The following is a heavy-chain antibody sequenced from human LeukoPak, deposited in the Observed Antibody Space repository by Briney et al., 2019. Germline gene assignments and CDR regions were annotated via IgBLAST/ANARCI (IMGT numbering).Heavy chain of an antibody. D-gene: IGHD3-10*01. CDR3: ARPVTVIRGVGWFDP. CDR1: GSSISNSNHY. J-gene: IGHJ5*02. Sequence: SETLSLTCTVSGSSISNSNHYWGWLRQPPGKGLEWIGSISSSGSTYYNPSHKSRVTISVDMSKNQFSLKLTSVTAADTAVYVCARPVTVIRGVGWFDPWGQGTLVTVSS. V-gene: IGHV4-39*01. CDR2: ISSSGST.